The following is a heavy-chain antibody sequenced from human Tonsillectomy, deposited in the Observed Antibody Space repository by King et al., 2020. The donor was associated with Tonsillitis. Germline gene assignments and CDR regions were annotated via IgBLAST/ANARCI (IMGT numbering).Heavy chain of an antibody. D-gene: IGHD3-10*01. CDR2: IYTSGST. J-gene: IGHJ2*01. CDR1: GGSISSYY. CDR3: ARDYGSGSYYNPPYWYFDL. Sequence: QLQESGPGLVKPSETLSLTCTVSGGSISSYYWSWIRQPAGKGLEWIGRIYTSGSTNYNPSLKCRVTMSVDTSKNQFALKLGSVTAADTAVYYCARDYGSGSYYNPPYWYFDLWGRGTLVTVSS. V-gene: IGHV4-4*07.